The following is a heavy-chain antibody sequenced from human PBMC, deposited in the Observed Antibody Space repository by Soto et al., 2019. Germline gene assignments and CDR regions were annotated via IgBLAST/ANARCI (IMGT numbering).Heavy chain of an antibody. J-gene: IGHJ1*01. CDR1: GFTFSSYA. D-gene: IGHD4-17*01. CDR2: ISYDGSNK. V-gene: IGHV3-30-3*01. CDR3: ARDGYGDYPGYFQH. Sequence: PGGSLRLSCAASGFTFSSYAMHWVRQAPGKGLEWVAVISYDGSNKYYADSVKGRFTISRDNSKNTLYLQMNSLRAEDTAVYYCARDGYGDYPGYFQHWGQGTLVTVSS.